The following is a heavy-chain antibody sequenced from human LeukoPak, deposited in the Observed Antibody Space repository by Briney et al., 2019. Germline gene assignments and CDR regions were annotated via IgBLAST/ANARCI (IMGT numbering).Heavy chain of an antibody. J-gene: IGHJ4*02. D-gene: IGHD3-16*02. CDR3: TRASYAGPFDY. V-gene: IGHV4-59*01. Sequence: SETLSLTCTVSGGSISSYYWSWIRQPPGKGLEWIGYIYYSGSTNYNPSLKSRVTISVDTSKNQFSLKLSSVTAADTAVYYCTRASYAGPFDYWGQGTLVTVSS. CDR2: IYYSGST. CDR1: GGSISSYY.